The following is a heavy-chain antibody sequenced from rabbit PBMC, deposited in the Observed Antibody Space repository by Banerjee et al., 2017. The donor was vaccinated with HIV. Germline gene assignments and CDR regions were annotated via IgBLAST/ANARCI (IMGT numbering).Heavy chain of an antibody. CDR1: GFSFSSKYV. Sequence: QEQLEESGGGLVQPEGSLTLTCTASGFSFSSKYVMCWVRQAPGKGLEWIGCIYAGSSGSTQYANWAKGRFTISKISSTTVTLQMTSLTAADTATYFCARDDAGVVGYDWDLWGQGTLVTVS. CDR2: IYAGSSGST. D-gene: IGHD4-2*01. V-gene: IGHV1S45*01. J-gene: IGHJ6*01. CDR3: ARDDAGVVGYDWDL.